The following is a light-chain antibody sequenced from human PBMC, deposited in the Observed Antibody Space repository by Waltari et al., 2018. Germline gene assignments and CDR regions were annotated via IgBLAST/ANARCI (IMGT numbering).Light chain of an antibody. CDR2: DNN. CDR1: SSNIGGYY. CDR3: QSYDSSLSADV. J-gene: IGLJ6*01. Sequence: QSVLTQPPSASGAPGQRVTISCTGSSSNIGGYYVYWYQQLPGMAPKLLIYDNNKRPSGVSDRFSGSKSGTSASLTITGLQTEDEADYYCQSYDSSLSADVFGSGTKLTVL. V-gene: IGLV1-40*01.